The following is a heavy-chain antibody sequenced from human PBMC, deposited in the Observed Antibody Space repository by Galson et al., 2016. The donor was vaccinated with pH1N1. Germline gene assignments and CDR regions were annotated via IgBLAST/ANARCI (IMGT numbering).Heavy chain of an antibody. CDR1: GGSISSAGYY. V-gene: IGHV4-31*03. Sequence: TLSLTCTVSGGSISSAGYYWTWVRQHPGKGLEWFGYIHYSGITYYNPSLNSRVSISADTSKNQFSLKLGSVTAADTAVYFCGRVVYGPSTVELVDLWGQGALVTVSS. J-gene: IGHJ5*02. D-gene: IGHD3/OR15-3a*01. CDR3: GRVVYGPSTVELVDL. CDR2: IHYSGIT.